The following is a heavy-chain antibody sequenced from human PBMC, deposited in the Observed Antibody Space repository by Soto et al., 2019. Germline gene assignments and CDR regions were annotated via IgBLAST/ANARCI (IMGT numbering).Heavy chain of an antibody. CDR2: IYTSGST. CDR1: GGSISSYY. CDR3: ARGLSRSFDY. J-gene: IGHJ4*02. V-gene: IGHV4-4*07. D-gene: IGHD3-10*01. Sequence: NPSETLSLTCTVSGGSISSYYWSWIQQPAGKELEWIGRIYTSGSTSYNPSLKSRVTMSVDTSKSQFSLRLSSVTAADTAVYYCARGLSRSFDYWGPGSLVTVSS.